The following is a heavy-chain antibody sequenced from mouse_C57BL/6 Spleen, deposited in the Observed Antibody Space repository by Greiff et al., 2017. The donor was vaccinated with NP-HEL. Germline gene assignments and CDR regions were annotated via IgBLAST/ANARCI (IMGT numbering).Heavy chain of an antibody. J-gene: IGHJ3*01. CDR1: GYSFTDYY. V-gene: IGHV1-39*01. D-gene: IGHD1-1*01. CDR3: ARQGFDGSSYTWLAY. CDR2: INPNYGTT. Sequence: EVQLQQSGPELVKPGASVKISCKASGYSFTDYYMHWVKQSNGKSLEWIGLINPNYGTTSYNQKFKGKATLTVDQSSSTAYMQLNSLTSEDSAVYDWARQGFDGSSYTWLAYWGQGTLVTVSA.